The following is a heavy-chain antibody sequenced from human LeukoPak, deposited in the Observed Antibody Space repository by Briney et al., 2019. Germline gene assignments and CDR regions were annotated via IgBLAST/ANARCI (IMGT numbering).Heavy chain of an antibody. CDR3: AREGDHLEPYDY. Sequence: PGGSLRLSCTVSGFTVSSNSMSWVRQAPGKGLEWVSYISSSSSTIYYADSVKSRFTISRDNAKNSLYLQMNSLRAEDTAVHYCAREGDHLEPYDYWGQGTLVTVSS. V-gene: IGHV3-48*01. CDR1: GFTVSSNS. CDR2: ISSSSSTI. D-gene: IGHD1-1*01. J-gene: IGHJ4*02.